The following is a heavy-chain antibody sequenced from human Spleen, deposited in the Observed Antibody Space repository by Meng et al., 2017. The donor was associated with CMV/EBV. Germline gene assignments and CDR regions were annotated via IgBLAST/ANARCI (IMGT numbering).Heavy chain of an antibody. CDR3: AKDRALYGDYVPGH. CDR1: GFTFSSYW. J-gene: IGHJ4*02. D-gene: IGHD4-17*01. V-gene: IGHV3-7*01. Sequence: GESLKISCAASGFTFSSYWMSWVRQAPGKGLEWVANIKQDGSEKYYVDSVKGRFTISRDNSKNTLYLQMNNLRAEDTALYYCAKDRALYGDYVPGHWGQGTLVTVSS. CDR2: IKQDGSEK.